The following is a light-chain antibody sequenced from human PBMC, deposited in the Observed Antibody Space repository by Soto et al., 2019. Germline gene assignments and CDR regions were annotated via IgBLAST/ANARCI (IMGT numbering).Light chain of an antibody. V-gene: IGLV1-40*01. Sequence: QAVVTQPPSVSGAPGQRVTISCTGSSSNIGAGYDVHWYQQLPGTAPKLLIYCNSNRPSGVPDRFSGSKSGTSASLAITGLQAEDDADYYCQSYDSSLSGSVFGGGTKVTVL. CDR3: QSYDSSLSGSV. CDR2: CNS. J-gene: IGLJ3*02. CDR1: SSNIGAGYD.